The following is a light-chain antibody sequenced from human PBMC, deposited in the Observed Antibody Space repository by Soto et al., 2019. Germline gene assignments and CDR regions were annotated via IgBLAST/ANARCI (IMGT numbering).Light chain of an antibody. Sequence: DIQMTQSPSSLSASVGDRVTITCRASQRIISYLNWYQQKPGKAPEPLIYGASTLQSGVPSRFSGSGSGTEFTLTISSLQPEDFATYDCQQSYSTPRTFGQGTKVESK. V-gene: IGKV1-39*01. CDR2: GAS. CDR1: QRIISY. CDR3: QQSYSTPRT. J-gene: IGKJ1*01.